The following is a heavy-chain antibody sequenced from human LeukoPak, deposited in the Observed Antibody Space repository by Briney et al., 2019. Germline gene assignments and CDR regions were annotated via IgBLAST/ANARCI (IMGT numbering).Heavy chain of an antibody. CDR1: GFTFTTYW. J-gene: IGHJ3*02. CDR2: IKQDGSEK. Sequence: PGGSLRLSCATSGFTFTTYWMNWVRQAPGKGLEWVANIKQDGSEKYYVDSVKGRFTISRDNARNSLYLQMNSLRADDTAVYYCARDRTLQWLDDAFDIWGQGTMVTVSS. V-gene: IGHV3-7*01. CDR3: ARDRTLQWLDDAFDI. D-gene: IGHD3-22*01.